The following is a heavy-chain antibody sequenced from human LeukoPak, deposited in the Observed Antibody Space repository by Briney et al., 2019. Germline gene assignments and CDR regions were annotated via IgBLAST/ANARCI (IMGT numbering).Heavy chain of an antibody. Sequence: SETLSLTCTVSGGPISSSTYYWGWIRQPPGKGLEWIASISYSGGTYHNPSLKSRVTISVDTSKNQFSLNLSSVTAADTAVYYCARLTEDGSGGYTGWGQGTLVTVSS. CDR2: ISYSGGT. CDR3: ARLTEDGSGGYTG. J-gene: IGHJ4*02. D-gene: IGHD6-19*01. V-gene: IGHV4-39*01. CDR1: GGPISSSTYY.